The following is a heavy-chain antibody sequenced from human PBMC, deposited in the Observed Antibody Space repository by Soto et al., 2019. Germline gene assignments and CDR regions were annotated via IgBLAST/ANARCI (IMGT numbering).Heavy chain of an antibody. J-gene: IGHJ5*02. CDR1: GFTFSSYS. CDR2: ISSSSSYI. D-gene: IGHD2-2*02. CDR3: AREHCSSTSCYTGNWFDP. V-gene: IGHV3-21*01. Sequence: ALRLSCAASGFTFSSYSMNWVRQAPGKGLEWVSSISSSSSYIYYADSVKGRFTISRDNAKNSLYLQMNSLRAEDTAVYYCAREHCSSTSCYTGNWFDPWRQGTLVTVSS.